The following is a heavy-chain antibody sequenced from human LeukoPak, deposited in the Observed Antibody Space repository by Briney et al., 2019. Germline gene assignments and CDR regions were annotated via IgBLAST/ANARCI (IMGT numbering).Heavy chain of an antibody. D-gene: IGHD6-6*01. J-gene: IGHJ4*02. CDR1: GASIRSSSYY. Sequence: SETLSLPCTVSGASIRSSSYYWGWIPQPPGRGLEWMGSIFYSGSTYYNPSLKSRVTISLDTSKNQFSLKLSSVTAADTAVYYCARGSYSSTWYFFDYWGQGTLVTVSS. CDR2: IFYSGST. V-gene: IGHV4-39*07. CDR3: ARGSYSSTWYFFDY.